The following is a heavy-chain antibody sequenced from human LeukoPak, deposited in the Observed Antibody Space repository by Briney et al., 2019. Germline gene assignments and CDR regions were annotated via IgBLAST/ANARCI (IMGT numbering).Heavy chain of an antibody. CDR1: GGSISSGGYY. J-gene: IGHJ5*02. Sequence: SETLSLTCTVSGGSISSGGYYWSWIRQHPGKGLEWIGYFYYSGSTYYNPSLKSRVTISVDTSKNQFSLKLSSVTAADTAVYYCARMPYCSSTSCYTPANWFDPWGQGTLVTVSS. D-gene: IGHD2-2*02. V-gene: IGHV4-31*03. CDR3: ARMPYCSSTSCYTPANWFDP. CDR2: FYYSGST.